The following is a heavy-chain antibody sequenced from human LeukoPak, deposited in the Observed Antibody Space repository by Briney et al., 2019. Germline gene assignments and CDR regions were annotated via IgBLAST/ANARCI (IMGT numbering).Heavy chain of an antibody. V-gene: IGHV1-69*06. J-gene: IGHJ6*03. CDR1: GGTFSSYA. Sequence: GASVTVSCKASGGTFSSYAISWVRQAPGQGLEWMGGIIPIFGTANYAQTFQGRVTITADKSTSTAYMELSSLRSEDTAVYYCATVMSTSSWYGGHYYYYMDVWGKGTTVTVSS. CDR3: ATVMSTSSWYGGHYYYYMDV. CDR2: IIPIFGTA. D-gene: IGHD6-13*01.